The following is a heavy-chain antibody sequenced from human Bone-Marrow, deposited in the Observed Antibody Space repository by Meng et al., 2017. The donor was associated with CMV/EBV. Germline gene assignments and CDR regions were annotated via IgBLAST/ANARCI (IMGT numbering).Heavy chain of an antibody. CDR2: IYHSGST. Sequence: SETLSLTCSVSGGSINNNDYYWGWIRQPPGKGLEWIGSIYHSGSTYYNPSLKSRVTISVDTSKNQFSLKLSSVTAADTAVYSCASFCSSTSCYTRWFDPWGQGTLVTVSS. V-gene: IGHV4-39*07. J-gene: IGHJ5*02. CDR1: GGSINNNDYY. CDR3: ASFCSSTSCYTRWFDP. D-gene: IGHD2-2*02.